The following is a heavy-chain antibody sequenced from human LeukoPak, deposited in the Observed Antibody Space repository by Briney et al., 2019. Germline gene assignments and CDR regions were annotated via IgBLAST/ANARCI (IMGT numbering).Heavy chain of an antibody. V-gene: IGHV4-30-2*01. D-gene: IGHD3-22*01. CDR1: GGSISSGGYS. CDR2: MYHSRTT. J-gene: IGHJ3*02. CDR3: VRGYYYDSSGYWVRAFDI. Sequence: SQTLSLTCAVSGGSISSGGYSWSWIRQPPGKGLEWIGYMYHSRTTHYNPSLNSRVTISVDRSKNQFSLKLSSVTAADTAVYYCVRGYYYDSSGYWVRAFDIWGQGTMVTVSS.